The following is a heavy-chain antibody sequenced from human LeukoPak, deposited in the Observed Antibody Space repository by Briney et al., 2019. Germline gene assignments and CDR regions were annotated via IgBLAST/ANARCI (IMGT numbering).Heavy chain of an antibody. CDR3: ARLRAAKYYFDY. CDR2: IYYSGST. D-gene: IGHD2-15*01. J-gene: IGHJ4*02. CDR1: GGSIRSSTYY. V-gene: IGHV4-61*05. Sequence: PSETLSLTCTVSGGSIRSSTYYWGWIRQPPGKGLEWIGYIYYSGSTNYNPSLKSRVTISVDTSKNQLSLKLSSVTAADTAAYYCARLRAAKYYFDYWGQGTLVTVSS.